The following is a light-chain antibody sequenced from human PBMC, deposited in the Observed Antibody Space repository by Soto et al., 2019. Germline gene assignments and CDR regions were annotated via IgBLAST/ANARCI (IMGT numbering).Light chain of an antibody. V-gene: IGLV2-11*01. J-gene: IGLJ1*01. CDR1: SSDVGGYNY. Sequence: QSALTQPRSVSGSPGQSVTISCTGASSDVGGYNYVSWYQRHPGKAPKVMIYDVTKRPSGVSDRFSGSKSANTASLTISGLQAEDEADYYCCSFAGRYIYVFGTGTKLTVL. CDR2: DVT. CDR3: CSFAGRYIYV.